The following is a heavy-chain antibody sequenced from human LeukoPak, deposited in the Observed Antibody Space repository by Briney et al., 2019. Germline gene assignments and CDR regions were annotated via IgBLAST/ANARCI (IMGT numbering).Heavy chain of an antibody. J-gene: IGHJ5*02. Sequence: PSETLSLTCTVSGGSISSGVYYWSWIRQHPGKGLEWIGYIYYSGTTYYNPSLKSRVTISVDTSKNQFSLKLSSVTAADTAVYYCATAFYYYGSGSSNWFDPWGQGILVTVSS. CDR2: IYYSGTT. D-gene: IGHD3-10*01. CDR3: ATAFYYYGSGSSNWFDP. V-gene: IGHV4-31*03. CDR1: GGSISSGVYY.